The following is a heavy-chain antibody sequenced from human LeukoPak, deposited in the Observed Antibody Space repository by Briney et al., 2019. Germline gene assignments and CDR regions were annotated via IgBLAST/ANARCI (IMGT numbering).Heavy chain of an antibody. Sequence: GGSLRLSCAASGFTFSSYAMSWVRQAPGKGPQWVSTITGTTHYADSVRGRFTISRDNSKNILYLQMNSLSTEDTAIYYCAKAFREYRSSTYRSFDIWGQGTMVTVSS. D-gene: IGHD6-13*01. CDR1: GFTFSSYA. J-gene: IGHJ3*02. V-gene: IGHV3-23*01. CDR2: ITGTT. CDR3: AKAFREYRSSTYRSFDI.